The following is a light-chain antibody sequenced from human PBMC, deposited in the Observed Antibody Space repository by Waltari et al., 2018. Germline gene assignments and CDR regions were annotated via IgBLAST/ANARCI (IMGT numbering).Light chain of an antibody. CDR2: GAS. J-gene: IGKJ4*01. V-gene: IGKV3-15*01. Sequence: ELVMTQSPATLSVSPGERATLSCRTSESVSSKLAWYQQRAGQAPRLLIYGASTRATGIPARFSSSGSGTEFTLTISSLQSEDFAVYFCQHYNNLPLTFGGGTKVEIK. CDR3: QHYNNLPLT. CDR1: ESVSSK.